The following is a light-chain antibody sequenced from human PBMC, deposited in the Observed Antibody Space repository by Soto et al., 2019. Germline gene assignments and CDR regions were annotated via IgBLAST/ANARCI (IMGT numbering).Light chain of an antibody. CDR2: EVS. V-gene: IGLV2-8*01. CDR1: SSDVGGYNY. CDR3: SSYAGSNNVV. J-gene: IGLJ2*01. Sequence: QSVLTQPASVSGSPGQSITISCTGTSSDVGGYNYVSWYQQHPGKAPKLMIYEVSKRPSGVPDRFSSSKSGNTASLTVSGLQAEDEDDYYCSSYAGSNNVVFGGGTKVTVL.